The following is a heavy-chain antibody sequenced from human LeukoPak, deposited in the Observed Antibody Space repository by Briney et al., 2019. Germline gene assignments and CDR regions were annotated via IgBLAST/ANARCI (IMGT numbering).Heavy chain of an antibody. Sequence: SVKVSCKASGGTFSSYAISWVRQAPGQGLEWMGGIIPIFGTANYAQKFQGRVTITADKSTSTAYMELSSLRSEDTAVYYCASGGIRYCSSTSCYASQLYYYYYMDVWGKGTTVTVSS. V-gene: IGHV1-69*06. CDR3: ASGGIRYCSSTSCYASQLYYYYYMDV. D-gene: IGHD2-2*01. CDR1: GGTFSSYA. J-gene: IGHJ6*03. CDR2: IIPIFGTA.